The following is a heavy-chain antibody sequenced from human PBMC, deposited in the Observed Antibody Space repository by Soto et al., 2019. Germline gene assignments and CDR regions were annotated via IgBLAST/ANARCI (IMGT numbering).Heavy chain of an antibody. CDR2: INADNGNV. V-gene: IGHV1-3*01. J-gene: IGHJ4*02. Sequence: QVQLVQSGAEVKKPGASVKVSCEASGPTFSKYAIHWVRQAPGQGLECMGWINADNGNVKYSQKFQDRITFTRDASASTAYMELSSLISEDTAVYYCGGLGSYWAFDYWGQGTPVTVSS. CDR1: GPTFSKYA. D-gene: IGHD1-26*01. CDR3: GGLGSYWAFDY.